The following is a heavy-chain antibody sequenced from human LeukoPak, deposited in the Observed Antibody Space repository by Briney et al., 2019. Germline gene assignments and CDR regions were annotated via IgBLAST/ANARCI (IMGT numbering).Heavy chain of an antibody. Sequence: SETLSLTCAVSGGSISSGGYSWSWIRQHPGKGLEWIGYIYYSGSTYYNPSLKSRVTISVDTSKNQFSLKLSSVTAADTAVYYCARLYSYIDYWVQGTLVTVSS. CDR3: ARLYSYIDY. CDR1: GGSISSGGYS. D-gene: IGHD2-2*02. V-gene: IGHV4-31*11. J-gene: IGHJ4*02. CDR2: IYYSGST.